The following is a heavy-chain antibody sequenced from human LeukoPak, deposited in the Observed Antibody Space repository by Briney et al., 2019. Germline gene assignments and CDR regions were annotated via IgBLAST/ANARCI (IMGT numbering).Heavy chain of an antibody. Sequence: PGRSLRLSCTASGFTFSDHAMSWVRQAPGKGLEWVGFIRSKTYGGTTEYAASVKGRFTISRDDSKSIAYLQMNSLKTEDTAVYYDVWGQGTTVTVSS. CDR2: IRSKTYGGTT. CDR1: GFTFSDHA. J-gene: IGHJ6*02. CDR3: V. V-gene: IGHV3-49*04.